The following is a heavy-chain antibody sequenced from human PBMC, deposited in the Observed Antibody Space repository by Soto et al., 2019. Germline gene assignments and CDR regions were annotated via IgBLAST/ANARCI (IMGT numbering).Heavy chain of an antibody. V-gene: IGHV4-59*01. Sequence: SETLSLTCTDSGGSISSYYWSWIRQPPGKGLEWIGYIYYSGSTTYNPSLKSRVTISVDTSKNQFSLKLSSVTAADTAVYYCARMRNILTGYPGQFDYWGQGTLVTVSS. CDR3: ARMRNILTGYPGQFDY. J-gene: IGHJ4*02. D-gene: IGHD3-9*01. CDR2: IYYSGST. CDR1: GGSISSYY.